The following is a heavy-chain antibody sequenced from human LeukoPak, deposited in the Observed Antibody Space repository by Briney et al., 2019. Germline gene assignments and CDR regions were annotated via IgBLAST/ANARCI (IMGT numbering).Heavy chain of an antibody. D-gene: IGHD3-3*01. V-gene: IGHV3-30*02. CDR2: IRYDGSNK. J-gene: IGHJ4*02. CDR1: GFTFSNYG. Sequence: PGGSLRPSCAASGFTFSNYGMHWVRQAPGKGLEWVAFIRYDGSNKYYADSVKGRFTISRDNSKNTLYLQMNSLRGEDTAVYYCAKDRRYNIFGAAFEYWGQGTLVTVSS. CDR3: AKDRRYNIFGAAFEY.